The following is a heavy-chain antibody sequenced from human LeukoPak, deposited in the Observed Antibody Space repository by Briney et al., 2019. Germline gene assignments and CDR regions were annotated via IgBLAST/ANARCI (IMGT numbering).Heavy chain of an antibody. CDR1: GYTFTSYG. CDR2: ISGDNADT. Sequence: ASVKVSCKASGYTFTSYGISWVRQAPGQGLEWMGWISGDNADTKYSEKFQGRVSMTTDTSTGTAYMDLRSLRSDDTAVYFCAKGACITIFGVVISNPCNLDYWGQGTLVTVSS. CDR3: AKGACITIFGVVISNPCNLDY. V-gene: IGHV1-18*01. D-gene: IGHD3-3*01. J-gene: IGHJ4*02.